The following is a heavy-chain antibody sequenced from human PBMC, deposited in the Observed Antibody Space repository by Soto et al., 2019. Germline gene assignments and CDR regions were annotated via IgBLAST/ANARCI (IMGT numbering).Heavy chain of an antibody. CDR3: AKDLGSRWLVFDY. CDR1: GFPFSSYG. V-gene: IGHV3-30*18. D-gene: IGHD6-19*01. J-gene: IGHJ4*02. Sequence: GGSLRLSCAASGFPFSSYGMHWVRQAPGKGLEWVAVISYDGSNKYYADSVKGRFTISRDNSKNTLYLQMNSLRAEDTAVYYCAKDLGSRWLVFDYWGQGTLVTVSS. CDR2: ISYDGSNK.